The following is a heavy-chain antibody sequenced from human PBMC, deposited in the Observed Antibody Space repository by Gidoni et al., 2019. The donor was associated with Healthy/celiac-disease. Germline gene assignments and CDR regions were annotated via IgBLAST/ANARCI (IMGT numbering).Heavy chain of an antibody. V-gene: IGHV4-34*01. D-gene: IGHD3-3*01. CDR2: INHSGST. CDR3: ARGSEYYDFWSGYYRGGWFDP. Sequence: QVQLQQWGAGLLKPSETLSLTCAVYGGSFSGYYWSWIRQPPGKGLEWIGEINHSGSTNYNPSLKSRVTISVDTSKNQFSLKLSSVTAADTAVYYCARGSEYYDFWSGYYRGGWFDPWGQGTLVTVSS. J-gene: IGHJ5*02. CDR1: GGSFSGYY.